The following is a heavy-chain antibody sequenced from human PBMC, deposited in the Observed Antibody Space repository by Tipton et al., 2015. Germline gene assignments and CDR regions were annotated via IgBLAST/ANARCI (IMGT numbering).Heavy chain of an antibody. CDR2: IYHSGST. CDR3: ANLYVDYDY. D-gene: IGHD4-17*01. CDR1: GGSISDYY. V-gene: IGHV4-59*05. Sequence: TLSLTCTVSGGSISDYYWNWIRQPPGKGLEWIGSIYHSGSTYYNPSLKSRVTISVDTSKNQFSLNLTSVTAADTAVYYCANLYVDYDYWGQGTLVTVSS. J-gene: IGHJ4*02.